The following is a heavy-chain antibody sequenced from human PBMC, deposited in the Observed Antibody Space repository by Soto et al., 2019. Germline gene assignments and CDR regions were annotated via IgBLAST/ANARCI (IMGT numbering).Heavy chain of an antibody. CDR3: ARDRSTDFGLDV. J-gene: IGHJ6*02. CDR1: GFTFSDYV. Sequence: EVQLLESGGDLVQPGGSLRLSCVASGFTFSDYVMSWFRQVPGKGLEWVSSISDGGERTDYRDSVRGRFTISRDNARFTLHLQMNSLRVDDTAIYFCARDRSTDFGLDVWGQGTTVTVSS. CDR2: ISDGGERT. V-gene: IGHV3-23*01. D-gene: IGHD3-3*01.